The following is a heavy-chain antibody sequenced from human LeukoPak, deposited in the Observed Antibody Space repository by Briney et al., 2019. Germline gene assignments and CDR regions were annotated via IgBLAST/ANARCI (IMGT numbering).Heavy chain of an antibody. Sequence: PSETLSLTCTVSGGSISSGDYYWSWIRQPPGKGLEWTGYIYYSGSTYYNPSLKSRVTISVDTSKNQFSLKLSSVTASDTAVYYCARVGNIAAAGPDYWGQGTLVTVSS. D-gene: IGHD6-13*01. CDR3: ARVGNIAAAGPDY. CDR1: GGSISSGDYY. J-gene: IGHJ4*02. CDR2: IYYSGST. V-gene: IGHV4-30-4*01.